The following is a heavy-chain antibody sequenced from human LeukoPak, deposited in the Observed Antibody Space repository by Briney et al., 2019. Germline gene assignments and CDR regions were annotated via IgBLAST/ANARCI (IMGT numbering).Heavy chain of an antibody. CDR3: AKDRGGYYDSSGYSFDY. D-gene: IGHD3-22*01. CDR1: GFTFDDYA. J-gene: IGHJ4*02. CDR2: ISWNSGSI. Sequence: GGSLRLSCAASGFTFDDYAMHWVRQAPGKGLEWVSGISWNSGSIGYADSVKGRFTISRDNAKNSLYLQMNSLRAEDTALYYCAKDRGGYYDSSGYSFDYWGQGTLVTVSS. V-gene: IGHV3-9*01.